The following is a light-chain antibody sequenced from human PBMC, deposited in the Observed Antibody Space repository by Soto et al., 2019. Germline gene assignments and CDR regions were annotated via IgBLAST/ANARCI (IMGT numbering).Light chain of an antibody. CDR1: QVIYSW. CDR3: QQLDSFPLT. J-gene: IGKJ5*01. Sequence: NHFTPAPYPLSGSIWTQVTITFRASQVIYSWIAWYQQKPGRAPKLLIFAASNLQSGVPVRFSGSGSGTDFILSINSLQPEDVATYYCQQLDSFPLTFGQGTRLEIK. CDR2: AAS. V-gene: IGKV1-12*01.